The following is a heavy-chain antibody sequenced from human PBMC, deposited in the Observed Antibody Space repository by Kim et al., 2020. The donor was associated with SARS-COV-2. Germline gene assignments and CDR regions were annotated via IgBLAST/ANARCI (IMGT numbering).Heavy chain of an antibody. J-gene: IGHJ3*02. CDR2: INHSGST. Sequence: SETLSLTCAVYGGSFSGYYWSWIRQPPGKGLEWIGEINHSGSTNYNPSLKSRVTISVDTAKNQFSLKLSSVTAADTAVYYCARGPRGSSWYRGAFDIWGQGTTVTVSS. V-gene: IGHV4-34*01. CDR3: ARGPRGSSWYRGAFDI. D-gene: IGHD6-13*01. CDR1: GGSFSGYY.